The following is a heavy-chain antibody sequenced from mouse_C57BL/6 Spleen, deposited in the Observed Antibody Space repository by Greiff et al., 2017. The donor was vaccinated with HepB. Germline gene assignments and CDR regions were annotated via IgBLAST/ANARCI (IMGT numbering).Heavy chain of an antibody. CDR2: INPNNGGT. CDR3: ASLMDGYYPAWFAY. D-gene: IGHD2-3*01. J-gene: IGHJ3*01. CDR1: GYTFTDYY. Sequence: EVQLQQSGPELVKPGASVKISCKASGYTFTDYYMNWVKQSHGKSLEWIGDINPNNGGTSYNQKFKGKATLTVDKSSSTAYMELRSLTSEDSAVYYCASLMDGYYPAWFAYWGQGTLVTVSA. V-gene: IGHV1-26*01.